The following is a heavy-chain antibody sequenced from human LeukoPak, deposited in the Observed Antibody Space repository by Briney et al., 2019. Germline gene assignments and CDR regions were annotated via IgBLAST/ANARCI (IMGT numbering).Heavy chain of an antibody. Sequence: SETLSLTCTVSGGSISSSSYYWGWIRQPPGKGLEWIGSIYYSGSTYYNPSLKSRVTISVDTSKNQSSLKLSSVTAADTAVYYCARDPLDWNDPLAFYMDVWGKGTTVTVSS. D-gene: IGHD1-1*01. CDR2: IYYSGST. CDR3: ARDPLDWNDPLAFYMDV. CDR1: GGSISSSSYY. J-gene: IGHJ6*03. V-gene: IGHV4-39*07.